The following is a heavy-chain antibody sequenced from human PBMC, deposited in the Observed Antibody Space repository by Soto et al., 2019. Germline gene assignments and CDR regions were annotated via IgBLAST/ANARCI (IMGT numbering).Heavy chain of an antibody. D-gene: IGHD2-15*01. J-gene: IGHJ4*02. CDR2: IIPIFGTA. Sequence: QVQLVQSGAEVKKPGSSVKVSCKASGGTFSSYAISWVRQAPGQGLEWMGGIIPIFGTANYAQKFQGRVTIPADISKXTAYMELSSLRSEDTAVYYCARQVVVAATPADFDYWGQGTLVTVSS. V-gene: IGHV1-69*14. CDR3: ARQVVVAATPADFDY. CDR1: GGTFSSYA.